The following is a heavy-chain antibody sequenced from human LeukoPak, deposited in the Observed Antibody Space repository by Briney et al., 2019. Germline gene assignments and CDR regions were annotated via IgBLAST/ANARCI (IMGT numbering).Heavy chain of an antibody. D-gene: IGHD2-2*01. CDR1: GYTFTGYY. CDR2: INPNSGGT. V-gene: IGHV1-2*02. CDR3: AMAPIVVVPAAMPFWFDP. J-gene: IGHJ5*02. Sequence: ASVKVSCKASGYTFTGYYMHWVRQAPGQGLEWMGWINPNSGGTNYAQKFQGRVTMTRDTSISTAYMELSRLRSDDTAVYYCAMAPIVVVPAAMPFWFDPWGRGTLVTVSS.